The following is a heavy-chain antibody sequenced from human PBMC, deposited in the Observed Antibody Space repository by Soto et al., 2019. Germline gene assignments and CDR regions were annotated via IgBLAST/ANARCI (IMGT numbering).Heavy chain of an antibody. Sequence: EVQLLESGGGLVQPGGSLRLSCAASGFTFSSYAMSWVPQAPGKGLEWVSAISGSGGSTYYADSVKGRFTISRDNSKNTLYLQMNSLRAEDTAVYYCAKALVAGDYYYYYGMDVWGQGTTVTVSS. V-gene: IGHV3-23*01. CDR3: AKALVAGDYYYYYGMDV. J-gene: IGHJ6*02. CDR1: GFTFSSYA. D-gene: IGHD6-19*01. CDR2: ISGSGGST.